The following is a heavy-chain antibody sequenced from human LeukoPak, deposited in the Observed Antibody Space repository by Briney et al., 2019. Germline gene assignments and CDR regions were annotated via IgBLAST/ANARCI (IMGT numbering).Heavy chain of an antibody. CDR3: AKDYFLIDY. D-gene: IGHD2/OR15-2a*01. J-gene: IGHJ4*02. CDR1: GFTFSSYA. Sequence: GGSLRLSCAASGFTFSSYAMSWVRQAPGKGLEWVLTLTGSGATTYYADSVKGRFTISRDNSKNTLYLQMNSLRAEDTAVYYCAKDYFLIDYWGQGTLVTVSS. V-gene: IGHV3-23*01. CDR2: LTGSGATT.